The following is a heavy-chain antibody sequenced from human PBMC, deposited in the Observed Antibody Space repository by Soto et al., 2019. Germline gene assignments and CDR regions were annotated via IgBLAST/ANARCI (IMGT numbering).Heavy chain of an antibody. V-gene: IGHV2-5*02. J-gene: IGHJ3*02. D-gene: IGHD3-10*01. CDR1: GFSLSTSGVA. CDR2: IYWDDDK. CDR3: AHNGEGDAFDI. Sequence: QITLKESGPTLVKPTQTLTLTCTFSGFSLSTSGVAVGWIRQPPGKALEWLALIYWDDDKRYSPSLKSRFTXTTXTSKNQVVLTMTNMDPVDTATYYCAHNGEGDAFDIWGQGTMVTVSS.